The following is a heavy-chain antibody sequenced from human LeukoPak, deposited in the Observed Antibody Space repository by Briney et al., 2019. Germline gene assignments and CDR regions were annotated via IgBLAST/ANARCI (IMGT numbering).Heavy chain of an antibody. CDR2: ISGSGGST. CDR1: GFTFSSYA. V-gene: IGHV3-23*01. D-gene: IGHD7-27*01. Sequence: PGGSLRLSCAASGFTFSSYAMSWVRQAPGKGLEWVSAISGSGGSTYYADSVKGRFTISRDNSKNTLYLQMDSLRAEDTAVYYCAKSPKIWGAGTTPDYWGQGTLVTVSS. J-gene: IGHJ4*02. CDR3: AKSPKIWGAGTTPDY.